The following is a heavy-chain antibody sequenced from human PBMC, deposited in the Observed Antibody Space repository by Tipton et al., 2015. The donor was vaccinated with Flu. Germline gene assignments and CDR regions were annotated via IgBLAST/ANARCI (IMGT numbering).Heavy chain of an antibody. J-gene: IGHJ4*02. CDR2: INHSGST. CDR3: ARAIGGSSSH. D-gene: IGHD2-15*01. V-gene: IGHV4-34*01. CDR1: SGSFSGYF. Sequence: TLSLTCAVYSGSFSGYFWSWIRQPPGKGLEWIGEINHSGSTNYNPSLKSRVTISVDTSKNQFSLKLSSVTAEDTALYYCARAIGGSSSHWGQGTQVTVSS.